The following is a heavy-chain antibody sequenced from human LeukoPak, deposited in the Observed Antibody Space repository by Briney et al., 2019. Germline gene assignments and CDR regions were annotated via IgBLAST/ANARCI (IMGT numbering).Heavy chain of an antibody. CDR1: GGSIRSYH. CDR3: ARYSSSGLDY. D-gene: IGHD6-19*01. V-gene: IGHV4-59*01. CDR2: IYNSGST. J-gene: IGHJ4*02. Sequence: SETLSLTCTVSGGSIRSYHWSWIRQPPGKGLEWIGYIYNSGSTNYSPSLKSRVTISVDTSKNQFSLKLSSVTAEDTAVYYCARYSSSGLDYWGQGTLVTVSS.